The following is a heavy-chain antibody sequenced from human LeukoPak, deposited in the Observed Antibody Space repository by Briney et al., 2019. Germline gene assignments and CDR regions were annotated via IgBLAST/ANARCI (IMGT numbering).Heavy chain of an antibody. CDR3: ARQGRDILTGYPYHFDY. D-gene: IGHD3-9*01. V-gene: IGHV4-4*09. CDR2: IYTSGST. J-gene: IGHJ4*02. Sequence: SETLSLTCTVSGGSISSYYWSWIRQPPGKGLEWIGYIYTSGSTNYNPSLKSRVTISVDTSKNQFSLKLSSVTAADTAVYHCARQGRDILTGYPYHFDYWGQGTLVTVSS. CDR1: GGSISSYY.